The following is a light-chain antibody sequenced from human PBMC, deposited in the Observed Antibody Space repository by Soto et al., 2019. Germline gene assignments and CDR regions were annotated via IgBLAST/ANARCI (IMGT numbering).Light chain of an antibody. CDR2: EVT. CDR1: SSDVGRYNF. J-gene: IGLJ1*01. Sequence: QSALTQPASVSGSPGQSITISCTGTSSDVGRYNFVSWYQQHPGKVPKLMIYEVTKRPSGVSNRFSGSKSGNTASLTISGLQAEDEADYYCCSDTGNEAYVFGPGTKVTVL. CDR3: CSDTGNEAYV. V-gene: IGLV2-23*02.